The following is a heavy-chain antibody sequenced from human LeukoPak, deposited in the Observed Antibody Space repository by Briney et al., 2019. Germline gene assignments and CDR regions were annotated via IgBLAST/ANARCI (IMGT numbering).Heavy chain of an antibody. CDR2: INDRGDRT. V-gene: IGHV3-23*01. D-gene: IGHD3-9*01. CDR3: AKGRWGLTINNFDI. Sequence: GGSLRLSCAASGFGLTTYAMGWVRQAPGKGLEWVSVINDRGDRTYYADSVKGRFTISRDSSKNTLYLQMNSLRGEDTAVYYCAKGRWGLTINNFDIWGQGTMVTVSS. J-gene: IGHJ3*02. CDR1: GFGLTTYA.